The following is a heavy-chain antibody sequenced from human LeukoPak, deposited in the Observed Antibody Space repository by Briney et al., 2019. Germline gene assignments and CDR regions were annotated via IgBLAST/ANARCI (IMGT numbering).Heavy chain of an antibody. CDR1: GYTFTSYG. D-gene: IGHD3-22*01. Sequence: ASVKVSCKASGYTFTSYGISWVRQAPGQGLEWMGWISAYNGNTNYAQKLQGRVTMTTDTSTSTAYMELRSLSSDDTAVYYYAREETNYYDSSGYFYYFDYWGQGTLVTVSS. CDR2: ISAYNGNT. V-gene: IGHV1-18*01. CDR3: AREETNYYDSSGYFYYFDY. J-gene: IGHJ4*02.